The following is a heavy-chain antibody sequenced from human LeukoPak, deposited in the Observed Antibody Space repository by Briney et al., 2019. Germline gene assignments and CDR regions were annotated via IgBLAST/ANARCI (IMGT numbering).Heavy chain of an antibody. CDR1: GSSISSSSYY. J-gene: IGHJ5*02. V-gene: IGHV4-39*01. CDR2: IYYTGST. Sequence: SETPSLTCTVSGSSISSSSYYWGWIRQPPGKGLEWIGSIYYTGSTYYNPSLKSRVTISVDTSKNQFSLKLSSVTAADTAVYYCTIHYLCSSTSCYLRWFDPWGQGTLVTVSS. D-gene: IGHD2-2*01. CDR3: TIHYLCSSTSCYLRWFDP.